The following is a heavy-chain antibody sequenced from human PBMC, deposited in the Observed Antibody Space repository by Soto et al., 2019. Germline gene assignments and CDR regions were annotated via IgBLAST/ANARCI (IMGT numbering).Heavy chain of an antibody. CDR2: IWYDGSNK. V-gene: IGHV3-33*01. Sequence: GGSLRLSCAASGFTFSDYGIHWVRQAPGKGLEWVALIWYDGSNKYYAESVKGRFTISRDNSNNTLYLQMNSLRAEDTALYYCARAASGLRFLEGLPPYPYSMDFWGKGTPVTVSS. D-gene: IGHD3-3*01. J-gene: IGHJ6*03. CDR3: ARAASGLRFLEGLPPYPYSMDF. CDR1: GFTFSDYG.